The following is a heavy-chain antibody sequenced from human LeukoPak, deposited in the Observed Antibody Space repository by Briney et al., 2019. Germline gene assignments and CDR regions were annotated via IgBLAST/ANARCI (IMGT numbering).Heavy chain of an antibody. J-gene: IGHJ4*02. D-gene: IGHD5-12*01. CDR1: GGTFSSYA. CDR3: ARARRDGYNYHFDY. Sequence: VTVSFKASGGTFSSYAISWVRQAPGQGLEWMGRIIPILGIANYAQKFQGRVTITADKSTSTAYLELSSLRSEDTSVYSCARARRDGYNYHFDYWGQGTLVTVSS. CDR2: IIPILGIA. V-gene: IGHV1-69*04.